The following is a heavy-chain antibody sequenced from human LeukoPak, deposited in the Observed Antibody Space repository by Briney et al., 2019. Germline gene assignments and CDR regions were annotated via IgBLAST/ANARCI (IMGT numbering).Heavy chain of an antibody. Sequence: PSETLSLTCTVSGGSISTYFWSWIRQPPGKGLEWIGYIYHGGGTNYNPSLKSRVTISVDTSKNQFSLKLSSVTAADTAVYYCASRGEWELAHFDYWGQGTLVTVSS. J-gene: IGHJ4*02. V-gene: IGHV4-59*01. CDR1: GGSISTYF. CDR2: IYHGGGT. D-gene: IGHD1-26*01. CDR3: ASRGEWELAHFDY.